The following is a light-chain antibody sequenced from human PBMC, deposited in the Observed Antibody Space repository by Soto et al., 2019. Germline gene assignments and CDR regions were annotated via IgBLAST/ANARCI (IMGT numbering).Light chain of an antibody. Sequence: QSALTQPASVSASPGQSITISCTGTSSDVGGYNYVSWYQQHPGKAPKLMIYDVNIRPSGVYNRFSGSKSGNTASLTISGLQAEDEADYYCSSYAGSITFYVFGTGTKVTVL. CDR3: SSYAGSITFYV. CDR2: DVN. V-gene: IGLV2-14*01. J-gene: IGLJ1*01. CDR1: SSDVGGYNY.